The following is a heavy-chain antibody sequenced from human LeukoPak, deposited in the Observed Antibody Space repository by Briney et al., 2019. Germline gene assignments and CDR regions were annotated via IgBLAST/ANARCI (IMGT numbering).Heavy chain of an antibody. CDR2: IRSDGSNK. D-gene: IGHD6-13*01. J-gene: IGHJ4*02. V-gene: IGHV3-30*02. CDR3: AKEGSSWSTFDY. CDR1: GFTFSSYA. Sequence: GGSLRLSCAASGFTFSSYAMSWVRQAPGKGLEWMAFIRSDGSNKYYADSVKGRFTISRDNSKNTLYLQMNSLRAEDMALYYCAKEGSSWSTFDYWGQGTLVTVSS.